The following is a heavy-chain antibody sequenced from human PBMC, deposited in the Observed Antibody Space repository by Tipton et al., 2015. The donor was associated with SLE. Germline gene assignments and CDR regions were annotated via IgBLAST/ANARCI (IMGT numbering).Heavy chain of an antibody. D-gene: IGHD1-7*01. CDR2: INHSGST. CDR1: GGSFSGYY. Sequence: GLVKPSETLSLTCAVYGGSFSGYYWSWIRRPPGKGLEWIGEINHSGSTNYNPSLKSRVTISVDTSKNQFSLKLSSVTAADTAVYYCARAQNSSMGYWGQGTLVTVSS. J-gene: IGHJ4*02. V-gene: IGHV4-34*01. CDR3: ARAQNSSMGY.